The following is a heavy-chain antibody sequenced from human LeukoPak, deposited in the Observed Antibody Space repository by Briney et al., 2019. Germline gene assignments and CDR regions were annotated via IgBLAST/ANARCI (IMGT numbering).Heavy chain of an antibody. CDR1: GGSISSSSYY. D-gene: IGHD6-19*01. V-gene: IGHV4-39*01. J-gene: IGHJ5*02. Sequence: SETLSLTCTVSGGSISSSSYYWGWIRQPPGKGLEWIGSIYYSGSTYYNPSLKSRVTISVDTSKNQFSLKLSSVTAADTAVYYCARVVIRAGTSGRYRNWFDPWGQGTLVTVSS. CDR2: IYYSGST. CDR3: ARVVIRAGTSGRYRNWFDP.